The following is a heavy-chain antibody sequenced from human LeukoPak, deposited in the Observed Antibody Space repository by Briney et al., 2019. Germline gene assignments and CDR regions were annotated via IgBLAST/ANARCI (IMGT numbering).Heavy chain of an antibody. CDR3: ARGSGAVDY. CDR2: IYYSGST. V-gene: IGHV4-59*01. D-gene: IGHD6-25*01. Sequence: PSETLSLTCTVSGGSISSYYWSWTRQPPGKGLEWIGYIYYSGSTNYNPSLKSRVTISVDTSKNQFSLKLSSVTAADTAVYYCARGSGAVDYWGQGTLVTVSS. J-gene: IGHJ4*02. CDR1: GGSISSYY.